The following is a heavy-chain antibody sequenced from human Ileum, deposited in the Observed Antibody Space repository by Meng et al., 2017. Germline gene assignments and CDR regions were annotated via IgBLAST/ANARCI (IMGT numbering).Heavy chain of an antibody. CDR3: ALLLVVDSSTLDDY. CDR1: GGSFSDYY. J-gene: IGHJ4*02. D-gene: IGHD2-15*01. V-gene: IGHV4-34*01. Sequence: QGQLNQGGEGMFKPSETLSPPCAVYGGSFSDYYWSWIRQAPGKGLEWIGEIKHSGVTKYNPSLKSRVSISVNSSKNQLSLKVTSVTAADTAVYYCALLLVVDSSTLDDYWGQGTLVTVSS. CDR2: IKHSGVT.